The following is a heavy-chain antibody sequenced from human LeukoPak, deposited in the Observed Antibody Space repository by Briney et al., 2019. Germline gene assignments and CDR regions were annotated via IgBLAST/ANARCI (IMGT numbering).Heavy chain of an antibody. CDR1: GYSFTSYW. V-gene: IGHV5-10-1*01. D-gene: IGHD4-11*01. CDR3: ARTPAVTPDY. Sequence: GESLKISCKGSGYSFTSYWISWVRQMPGKGLEWMGRIDPSDSYTNYSPSFRGHVTISADKSISTAYLQWSSLKASDTAMYYCARTPAVTPDYWGQGTLVTVSS. J-gene: IGHJ4*02. CDR2: IDPSDSYT.